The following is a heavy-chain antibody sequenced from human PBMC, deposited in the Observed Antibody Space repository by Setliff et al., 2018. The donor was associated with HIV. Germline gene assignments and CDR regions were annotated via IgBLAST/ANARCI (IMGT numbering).Heavy chain of an antibody. J-gene: IGHJ3*02. D-gene: IGHD3-22*01. CDR3: ARLERSYQYDSMAAKDAFDI. CDR1: GYSFTDYW. Sequence: GESLKISCKASGYSFTDYWIGWVRQMPGKGLEWMGIIYPGDSDTRYSPSFQGQVTISADKSISTAYLQWRSLKASDTAMYYCARLERSYQYDSMAAKDAFDIWGQGTMVTVSS. CDR2: IYPGDSDT. V-gene: IGHV5-51*01.